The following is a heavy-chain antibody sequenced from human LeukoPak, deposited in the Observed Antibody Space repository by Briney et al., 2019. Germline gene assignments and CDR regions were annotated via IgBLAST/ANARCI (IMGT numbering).Heavy chain of an antibody. CDR3: IPIRDIDFDS. Sequence: GGSLRLSCATSGFTFINAWMTWVRQAPGKGLEWVGRITSKSDGGTIDYAAPVKGRFTISRDDPKNTLYLQMNSLRTDDTAVYYCIPIRDIDFDSWGQGTLVTVSS. D-gene: IGHD4-17*01. V-gene: IGHV3-15*01. CDR2: ITSKSDGGTI. J-gene: IGHJ4*02. CDR1: GFTFINAW.